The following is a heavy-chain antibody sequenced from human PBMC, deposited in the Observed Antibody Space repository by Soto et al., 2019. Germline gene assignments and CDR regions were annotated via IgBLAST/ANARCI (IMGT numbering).Heavy chain of an antibody. CDR1: SGSIDNVYW. CDR3: AGQPTAGSYYDLGSYYYYYAMDV. CDR2: TSHDGVT. V-gene: IGHV4-4*02. D-gene: IGHD3-10*01. J-gene: IGHJ6*02. Sequence: SETLSLTCAVSSGSIDNVYWWSWVRQSPGKGLEWIGETSHDGVTNYNPSLKSRVTISVDRSKNQFSLELSSVTAADTAVYYCAGQPTAGSYYDLGSYYYYYAMDVWGQGTTVTVSS.